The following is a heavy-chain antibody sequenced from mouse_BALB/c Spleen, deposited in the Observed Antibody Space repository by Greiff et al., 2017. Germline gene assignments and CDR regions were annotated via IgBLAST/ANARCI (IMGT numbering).Heavy chain of an antibody. CDR3: ARYDYDDAFDY. J-gene: IGHJ2*01. CDR2: INPSTGYT. D-gene: IGHD2-4*01. V-gene: IGHV1S26*01. CDR1: GYTFTSYW. Sequence: QVQLQQSGAELVKPGASVKMSCKASGYTFTSYWMHWVKQRPGQGLEWIGYINPSTGYTEYNQKFKDKATLTADKSSSTAYMQLSSLTSEDSAVYYCARYDYDDAFDYWGQGTTLTVSS.